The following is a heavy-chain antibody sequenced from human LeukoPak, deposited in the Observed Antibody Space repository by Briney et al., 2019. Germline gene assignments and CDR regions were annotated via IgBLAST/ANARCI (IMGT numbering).Heavy chain of an antibody. CDR1: AFTFSNYC. CDR3: ARDFHSYGSPFDY. J-gene: IGHJ4*02. CDR2: IKQDGSEK. D-gene: IGHD3-10*01. Sequence: GGSLRLSCAASAFTFSNYCMTWVRQAPGKGLEWVANIKQDGSEKYYVDSVKGRLTISRDNAKNSLYLQMNSLRAEDTAVYYCARDFHSYGSPFDYWGQGTLVTVSS. V-gene: IGHV3-7*01.